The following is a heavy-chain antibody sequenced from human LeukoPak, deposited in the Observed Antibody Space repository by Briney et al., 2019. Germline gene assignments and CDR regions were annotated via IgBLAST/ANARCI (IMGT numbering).Heavy chain of an antibody. Sequence: GASVKVSCKASGYTFTGYYMHWVRQAPGQGLEWMGWINPNSGGTNYAQKFQGRVTMTRDTSVSTAYMELSRLRSDDTAVYYCARGGSGSYYKYNWFDPWGQGTLVTVSS. CDR2: INPNSGGT. D-gene: IGHD3-10*01. CDR1: GYTFTGYY. J-gene: IGHJ5*02. V-gene: IGHV1-2*02. CDR3: ARGGSGSYYKYNWFDP.